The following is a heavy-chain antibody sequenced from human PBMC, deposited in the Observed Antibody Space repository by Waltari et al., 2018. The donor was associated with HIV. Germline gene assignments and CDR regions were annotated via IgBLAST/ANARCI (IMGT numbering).Heavy chain of an antibody. D-gene: IGHD2-2*01. CDR1: GFTFSSYA. CDR2: ISGDGTNK. J-gene: IGHJ4*02. CDR3: TRASAADLDF. V-gene: IGHV3-30-3*01. Sequence: QVQLVESGGGVVQPGRSLRLSCAASGFTFSSYAMHWVRQAPGEVLEWLAVISGDGTNKYYADSVKDRFIIYRDNSQNTLYLQMFSPRPEDTAVYYCTRASAADLDFWGQGTLVTVSS.